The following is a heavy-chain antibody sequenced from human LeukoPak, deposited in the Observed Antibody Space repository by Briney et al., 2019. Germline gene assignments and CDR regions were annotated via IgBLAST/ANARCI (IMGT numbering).Heavy chain of an antibody. V-gene: IGHV3-7*03. CDR1: GFTFNNYW. J-gene: IGHJ6*03. D-gene: IGHD6-19*01. CDR3: ARDRPQQWLVRGQRGYYYYMDV. CDR2: IKQDGSEK. Sequence: GGSLRLSCAASGFTFNNYWMTWVRQAPGMGLEWVANIKQDGSEKYYVDSVKGRFTTSRDIAKNSLYLQMNSLRAEDTAVYYCARDRPQQWLVRGQRGYYYYMDVWGKGTTVTISS.